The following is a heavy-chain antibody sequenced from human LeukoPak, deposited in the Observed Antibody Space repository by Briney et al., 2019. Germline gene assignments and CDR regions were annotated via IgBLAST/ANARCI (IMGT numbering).Heavy chain of an antibody. V-gene: IGHV5-51*01. CDR1: GYTFTNYY. Sequence: GESLKISCKGSGYTFTNYYIGWVRQPPGKGREWIGIISPGDSDARYSPSFQGQVTISADKSISTAYLRWSSLKASDTAMYYCARRYCSSTSCNPYFFDYWGQGTLVTVSS. CDR2: ISPGDSDA. D-gene: IGHD2-2*01. J-gene: IGHJ4*02. CDR3: ARRYCSSTSCNPYFFDY.